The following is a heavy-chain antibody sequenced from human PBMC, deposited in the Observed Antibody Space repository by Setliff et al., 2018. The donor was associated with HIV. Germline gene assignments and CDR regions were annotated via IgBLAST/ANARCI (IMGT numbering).Heavy chain of an antibody. CDR3: ARVPSGAAGLVRAGFYF. V-gene: IGHV1-18*01. CDR1: GDTSTSYV. Sequence: ASVKVSCKASGDTSTSYVVNWVRQAPGQGFEWMGWINIDSGHTNFAQKFQDRVTVTTDTSTNTTYMELRGLRSDDTATYYCARVPSGAAGLVRAGFYFWGQGTLVTVSS. J-gene: IGHJ4*01. CDR2: INIDSGHT. D-gene: IGHD6-25*01.